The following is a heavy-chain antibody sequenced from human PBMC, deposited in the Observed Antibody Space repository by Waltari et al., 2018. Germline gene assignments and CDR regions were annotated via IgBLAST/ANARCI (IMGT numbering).Heavy chain of an antibody. D-gene: IGHD4-17*01. Sequence: QVQLVQSGAEVKKPGASVKVSCKASGYTFTGYYMHWVRQAPGQGLEWMGRINPNSGGTNYAQKFQGRVTMTRDTSISTAYMELSRLRSDDTAVYYCARNGPYGDPTWYFDYWGQGTLVTVSS. V-gene: IGHV1-2*06. CDR2: INPNSGGT. CDR3: ARNGPYGDPTWYFDY. CDR1: GYTFTGYY. J-gene: IGHJ4*02.